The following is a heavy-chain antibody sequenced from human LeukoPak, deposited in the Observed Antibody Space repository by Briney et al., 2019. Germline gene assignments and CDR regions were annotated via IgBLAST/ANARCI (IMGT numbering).Heavy chain of an antibody. Sequence: GGSLRLSCTVSGFTVSSNSMSWVRQAPGKGLEWVSFIYSDNTHYSDSVKGRFTISRDNSKNTLYLQMNSLRAEDTAVYYCAKGTGDITWVFDYWGQGALVTVSS. CDR2: IYSDNT. CDR1: GFTVSSNS. D-gene: IGHD4-17*01. V-gene: IGHV3-53*01. J-gene: IGHJ4*02. CDR3: AKGTGDITWVFDY.